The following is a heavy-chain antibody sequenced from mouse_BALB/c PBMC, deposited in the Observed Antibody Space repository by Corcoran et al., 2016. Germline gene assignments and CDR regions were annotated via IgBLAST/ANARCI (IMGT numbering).Heavy chain of an antibody. Sequence: EVQLQQSGAELVRPGALVKLSCKASGFNIKDYYMHWVKQRPEQGLEWIGWIDPENGNTIYDPKFQGKASITADTSSNTAYLQLSSLTSEDTAVNYCARSTTVVGGHVDYWGQGTTVTVSS. CDR2: IDPENGNT. D-gene: IGHD1-1*01. J-gene: IGHJ2*01. V-gene: IGHV14-1*02. CDR1: GFNIKDYY. CDR3: ARSTTVVGGHVDY.